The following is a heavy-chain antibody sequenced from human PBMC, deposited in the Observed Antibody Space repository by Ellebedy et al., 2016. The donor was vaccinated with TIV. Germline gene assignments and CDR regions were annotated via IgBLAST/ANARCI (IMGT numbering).Heavy chain of an antibody. CDR2: ISSSGTTK. Sequence: GESLKISCAASGFPFSSFEFNWVRQSPGKGLEWVSYISSSGTTKYYADSVKGRFTISRDNAKNSLYLQMNSLRAEDKAVYYCAAAHYYFYGKDVWGQGTRVTVSS. V-gene: IGHV3-48*03. CDR3: AAAHYYFYGKDV. D-gene: IGHD2-15*01. J-gene: IGHJ6*02. CDR1: GFPFSSFE.